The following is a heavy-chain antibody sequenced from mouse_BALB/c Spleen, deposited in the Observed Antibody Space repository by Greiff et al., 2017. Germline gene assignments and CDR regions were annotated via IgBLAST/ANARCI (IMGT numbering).Heavy chain of an antibody. Sequence: DVHLVESGGGLVQPGGSRKLSCAASGFTFSSFGMHWVRQAPEKGLEWVAYISSGSSTIYYADTVKGRFTISRDNPKNTLFLQMTSLRSEDTAMYYCARRATAPYYAMDDWGQGTSVTVSA. CDR3: ARRATAPYYAMDD. V-gene: IGHV5-17*02. D-gene: IGHD1-2*01. CDR1: GFTFSSFG. CDR2: ISSGSSTI. J-gene: IGHJ4*01.